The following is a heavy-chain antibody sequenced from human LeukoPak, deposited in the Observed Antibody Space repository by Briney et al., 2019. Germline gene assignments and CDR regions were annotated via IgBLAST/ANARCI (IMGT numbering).Heavy chain of an antibody. CDR3: ARHPSGYYEN. CDR2: VYYSGST. J-gene: IGHJ4*02. V-gene: IGHV4-39*01. CDR1: GGSISSGDYY. D-gene: IGHD5-12*01. Sequence: SETLFLTCTVSGGSISSGDYYWAWIHQPPGKGLEWVASVYYSGSTYYSPSLKSRVTISRDTTKNQFSLRLSSVTAADTAIYFCARHPSGYYENWGQGTLVTVSS.